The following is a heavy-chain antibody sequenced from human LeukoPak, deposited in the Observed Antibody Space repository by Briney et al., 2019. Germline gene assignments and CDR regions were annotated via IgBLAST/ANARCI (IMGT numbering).Heavy chain of an antibody. V-gene: IGHV1-2*02. D-gene: IGHD2-21*01. J-gene: IGHJ4*02. CDR1: GYTFTGYY. Sequence: ASVKVSCKASGYTFTGYYMHWVRQAPGQGLEWMGWINPNSGGTNYAQKFQGRVTMTRDTSISTAYMELSRLRSDDTAVYYCAKDYGHTYAAFDYWGQGTLVTVTS. CDR3: AKDYGHTYAAFDY. CDR2: INPNSGGT.